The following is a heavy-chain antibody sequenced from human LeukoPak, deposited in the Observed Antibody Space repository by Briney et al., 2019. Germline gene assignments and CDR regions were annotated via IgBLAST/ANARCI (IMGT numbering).Heavy chain of an antibody. V-gene: IGHV1-46*01. CDR3: ARDRAWIQLWPTHWYFDL. D-gene: IGHD5-18*01. J-gene: IGHJ2*01. CDR1: GYTFTSYY. Sequence: GASVKVSCEASGYTFTSYYMHRVRQAPGQGLEWMGIINPSGGSTSYAQKFQGRVTMTRDMSTSTVYMELSSLRSEDTAVYYCARDRAWIQLWPTHWYFDLWGRGTLVTVSS. CDR2: INPSGGST.